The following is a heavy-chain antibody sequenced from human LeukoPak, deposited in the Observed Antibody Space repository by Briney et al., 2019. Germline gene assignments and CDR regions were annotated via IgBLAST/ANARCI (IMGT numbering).Heavy chain of an antibody. J-gene: IGHJ4*02. V-gene: IGHV1-2*06. Sequence: GASLKVSCKASGYTFTGYYVHWVRQAPGQGLEWMGRINPNSGDTNYAQKFQGRVTMTRDTSISTAYMELSRLRSDDTAVYYCARDYCGGDCFPDYWGQGTLVTVSS. CDR2: INPNSGDT. CDR1: GYTFTGYY. CDR3: ARDYCGGDCFPDY. D-gene: IGHD2-21*02.